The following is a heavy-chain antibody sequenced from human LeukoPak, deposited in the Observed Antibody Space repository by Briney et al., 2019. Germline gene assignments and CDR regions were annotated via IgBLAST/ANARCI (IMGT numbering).Heavy chain of an antibody. CDR3: ANAPGYYGSGTHTKAPGYYYYGMDV. CDR1: GFTFSSYA. CDR2: ISYDGSNK. V-gene: IGHV3-30*04. Sequence: GGSLRLSCAASGFTFSSYAMHWVRQAPGKGLEWVAVISYDGSNKYYADSVKGRFTISRDNSKNTLYLQMNSLRAEDTAVYYCANAPGYYGSGTHTKAPGYYYYGMDVWGKGTTVTVSS. J-gene: IGHJ6*04. D-gene: IGHD3-10*01.